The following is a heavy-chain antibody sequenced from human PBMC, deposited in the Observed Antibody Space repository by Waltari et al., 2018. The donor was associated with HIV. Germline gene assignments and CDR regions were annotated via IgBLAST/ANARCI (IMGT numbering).Heavy chain of an antibody. CDR2: MYNSGTT. CDR1: GGSTTRNDFY. V-gene: IGHV4-39*01. J-gene: IGHJ4*02. CDR3: ARRGDGFKQHARVDH. Sequence: QLHLQESGPGLVKPSETLALTCTVSGGSTTRNDFYWAWIRQPPGKGLERLGLMYNSGTTGHTQSLTSRVCMFSDTSKTRFSLCLHTVTAADAAIYYGARRGDGFKQHARVDHWGPGTLVTVSS. D-gene: IGHD2-2*01.